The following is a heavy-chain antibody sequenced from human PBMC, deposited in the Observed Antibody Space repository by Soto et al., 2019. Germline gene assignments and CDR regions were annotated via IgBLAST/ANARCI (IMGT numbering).Heavy chain of an antibody. CDR1: GYTFTGYY. CDR2: INPDTGGT. J-gene: IGHJ5*02. D-gene: IGHD6-13*01. V-gene: IGHV1-2*04. Sequence: ASVKVSCKASGYTFTGYYIHWVRQAPGQGLEWMGWINPDTGGTDYTQKFQGWVTMTRDTSITTAYMELSSLKSDDTAVYFCARAVARDGSSWYRGGYASWGQGTLVTVSS. CDR3: ARAVARDGSSWYRGGYAS.